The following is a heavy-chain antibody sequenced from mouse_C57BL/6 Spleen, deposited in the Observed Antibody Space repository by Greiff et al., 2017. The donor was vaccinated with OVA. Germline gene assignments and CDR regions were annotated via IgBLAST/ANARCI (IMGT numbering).Heavy chain of an antibody. D-gene: IGHD1-1*01. V-gene: IGHV7-3*01. CDR2: IRNKANGYTS. Sequence: EVKLMESGGGLVQPGGSLSLSCAASGFTFTDYYMSWVRQPPGQALEWLGFIRNKANGYTSEYSASVKGRFTISRDNSQSILYLQMNALGAEDSATYYCARLSVVAYYFDYWGQGTTLTVSS. CDR1: GFTFTDYY. J-gene: IGHJ2*01. CDR3: ARLSVVAYYFDY.